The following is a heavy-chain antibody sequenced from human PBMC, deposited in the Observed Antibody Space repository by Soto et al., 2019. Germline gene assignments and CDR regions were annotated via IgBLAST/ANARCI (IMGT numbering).Heavy chain of an antibody. CDR3: ARDIGSYAYGEGY. CDR2: VYSSGTT. D-gene: IGHD3-10*01. Sequence: SETLSLTCRVSGGSINSYWWSWIRQPAGKGLEWIGRVYSSGTTDYNPSLNSRATLSVETSKNQFSLKLSSVTAADTAVYYCARDIGSYAYGEGYWGQGIQVTVSS. V-gene: IGHV4-4*07. J-gene: IGHJ4*02. CDR1: GGSINSYW.